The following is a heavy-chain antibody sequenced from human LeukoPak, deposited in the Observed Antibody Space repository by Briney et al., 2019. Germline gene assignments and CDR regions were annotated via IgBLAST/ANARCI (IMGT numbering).Heavy chain of an antibody. Sequence: ASVKVSCKASGYTFTNYGITWVRQAPGQGLEWMGWISAYNDNTNYAQKLQGRVTMTTDTSTSTAYVELRSLRSDDTAVYYCARAYCSGGSCYRADSWGQGTLVTVSS. V-gene: IGHV1-18*01. J-gene: IGHJ4*02. CDR1: GYTFTNYG. D-gene: IGHD2-15*01. CDR3: ARAYCSGGSCYRADS. CDR2: ISAYNDNT.